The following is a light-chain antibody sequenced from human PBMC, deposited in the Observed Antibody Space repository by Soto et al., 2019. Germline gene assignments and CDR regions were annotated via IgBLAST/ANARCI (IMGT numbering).Light chain of an antibody. CDR3: LQSNRYPWT. V-gene: IGKV3-15*01. J-gene: IGKJ1*01. Sequence: EVVMTQSPATLSVSPGERATLSCRASQSVSNNLAWYQQKPGQAPRLLIYAASSLQSGVPSRFSGSGSATEFTLTISSLQPEDVATYYCLQSNRYPWTFGQGTKVEIK. CDR2: AAS. CDR1: QSVSNN.